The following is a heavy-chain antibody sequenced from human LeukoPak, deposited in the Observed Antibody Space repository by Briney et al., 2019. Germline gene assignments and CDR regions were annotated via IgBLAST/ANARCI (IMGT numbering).Heavy chain of an antibody. CDR2: IIPILGIA. V-gene: IGHV1-69*02. J-gene: IGHJ3*02. D-gene: IGHD3-3*01. CDR3: ASPIFGAGMGAFDI. CDR1: GYTLTELS. Sequence: GASVKVSCKVSGYTLTELSMHWVRQAPGQGLEWMGRIIPILGIANYAQKFQGRVTITADKSTSTAYMELSSLRSEDTAVYYCASPIFGAGMGAFDIWGQGTMVTVSS.